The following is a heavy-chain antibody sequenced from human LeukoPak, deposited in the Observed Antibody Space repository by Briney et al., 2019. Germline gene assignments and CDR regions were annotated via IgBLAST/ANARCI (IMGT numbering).Heavy chain of an antibody. CDR1: GFTFSSYA. V-gene: IGHV3-48*03. J-gene: IGHJ6*03. CDR2: ISHTGSAN. D-gene: IGHD3-10*01. CDR3: ARDRTSEFIIYYYYYYMDV. Sequence: GGSLRLSCAASGFTFSSYAMNWVRQAPGKGLEWVSYISHTGSANSYADSVKGRFTISRDNAKNSLYLQMNSLRAEDTAVYYCARDRTSEFIIYYYYYYMDVWGKGTTVTVSS.